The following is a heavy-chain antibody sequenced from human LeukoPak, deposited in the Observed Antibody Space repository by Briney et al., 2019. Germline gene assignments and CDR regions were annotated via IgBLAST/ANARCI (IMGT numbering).Heavy chain of an antibody. CDR3: AKDGRGGDCTSASCTNWFGP. CDR2: IGGSGGVT. Sequence: GGSLRLSCVASGFTFSTYALTWVRPAPGKGLEWVSAIGGSGGVTYYADSVKGRFTISRDNSKNTLYLQMNSQRAEDTAVYYCAKDGRGGDCTSASCTNWFGPWGQGTLVTVSS. CDR1: GFTFSTYA. D-gene: IGHD2-2*01. J-gene: IGHJ5*02. V-gene: IGHV3-23*01.